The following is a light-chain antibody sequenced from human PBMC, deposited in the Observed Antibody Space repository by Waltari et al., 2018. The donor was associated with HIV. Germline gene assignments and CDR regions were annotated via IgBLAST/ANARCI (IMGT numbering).Light chain of an antibody. CDR2: QDS. V-gene: IGLV3-1*01. Sequence: SYELTQPPSVSVSPGQTASITSSGDTLGDKYACWYQQKPGQSPVLVIYQDSKRPSGIPERFSGSNSGNTATLTISGTQAMDEADYYCQAWDSSTAWVFGGGTKLTVL. CDR1: TLGDKY. J-gene: IGLJ3*02. CDR3: QAWDSSTAWV.